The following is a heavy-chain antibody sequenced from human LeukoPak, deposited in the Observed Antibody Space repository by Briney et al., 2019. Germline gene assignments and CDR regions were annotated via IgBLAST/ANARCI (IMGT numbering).Heavy chain of an antibody. V-gene: IGHV4-4*02. CDR2: IYHSGST. CDR1: GGSISSSNW. D-gene: IGHD3-22*01. Sequence: SGTLSLTCAVSGGSISSSNWWSWVRQPPGKGLEWIGEIYHSGSTNYNPSLKSRVTISVDKSKNQFSLKLSSVTAAGTAIYFCARGVTMIGRLRFDPWGQGTLVTVSS. J-gene: IGHJ5*02. CDR3: ARGVTMIGRLRFDP.